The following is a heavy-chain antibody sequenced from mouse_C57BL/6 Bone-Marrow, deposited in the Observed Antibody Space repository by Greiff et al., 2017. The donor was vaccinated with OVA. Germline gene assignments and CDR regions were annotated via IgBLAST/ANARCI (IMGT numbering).Heavy chain of an antibody. V-gene: IGHV5-6*01. D-gene: IGHD2-3*01. Sequence: EVQLVESGGDLVKPGGSLKLSCAASGFTFSSYGMSWVRQTPDKRLEWVATISSGGSYTYYPDSVKGRFTISRDNAKNTLYLQMSSLKSEDTAMYYCARHKDDGYVDYWGQGTTLTVSS. CDR2: ISSGGSYT. CDR3: ARHKDDGYVDY. CDR1: GFTFSSYG. J-gene: IGHJ2*01.